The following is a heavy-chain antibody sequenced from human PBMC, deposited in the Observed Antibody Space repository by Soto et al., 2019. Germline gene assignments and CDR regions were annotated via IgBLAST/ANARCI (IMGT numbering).Heavy chain of an antibody. CDR1: GDSISNFHW. Sequence: VQLHESGPGLVKASGTLSLTCAVSGDSISNFHWWTWLRQPPGRGLEWIGEIFHSGSTTYNPSLKSRVTIAEDKSTSQFSLNLNSVTAADTAVYYCASDGGESLQSGGGWFAPGGVGILVIASS. CDR3: ASDGGESLQSGGGWFAP. CDR2: IFHSGST. V-gene: IGHV4-4*02. J-gene: IGHJ5*02. D-gene: IGHD3-10*01.